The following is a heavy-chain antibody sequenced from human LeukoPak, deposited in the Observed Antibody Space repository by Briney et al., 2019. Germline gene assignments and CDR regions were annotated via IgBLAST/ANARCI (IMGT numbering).Heavy chain of an antibody. CDR2: ISNSGAYI. V-gene: IGHV3-21*01. Sequence: GGSLRLSCAASGFTFSTYSMNWVRLAPGKGLEWGSFISNSGAYIYYADSVKGRFTISRDNARNSLYLQMHSLRAEDTAVFYCAGDYGDSLYYNYGMDVWGQGTTVTVSS. CDR1: GFTFSTYS. D-gene: IGHD4-17*01. J-gene: IGHJ6*02. CDR3: AGDYGDSLYYNYGMDV.